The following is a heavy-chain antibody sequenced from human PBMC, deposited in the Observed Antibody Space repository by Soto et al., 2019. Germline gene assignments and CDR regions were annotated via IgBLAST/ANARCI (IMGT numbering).Heavy chain of an antibody. CDR2: IKSKSDGATT. CDR3: TPWTQGLRFVY. J-gene: IGHJ4*02. CDR1: PFFFSNAW. Sequence: PGGSLRLSCAASPFFFSNAWMNWVRQAPGKGLEWVGRIKSKSDGATTDYGVPVKGRFIISRDDSKNTVYLQMNSLESDDTAVYYCTPWTQGLRFVYWGQGTLVTVSS. D-gene: IGHD4-17*01. V-gene: IGHV3-15*07.